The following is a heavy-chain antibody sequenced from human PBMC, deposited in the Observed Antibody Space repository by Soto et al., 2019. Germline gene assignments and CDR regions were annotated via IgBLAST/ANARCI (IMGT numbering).Heavy chain of an antibody. Sequence: GASVQVSCKASGGTFSSYAISWVRQAPGQGLEWMGGIIPIFGTANYAQKFQGRVTITADESTSTAYMELSSLRSEDTAVYYCASAEGAVRYYYDSSGYPKWFDPWGQGTLVTVSS. CDR2: IIPIFGTA. J-gene: IGHJ5*02. CDR3: ASAEGAVRYYYDSSGYPKWFDP. CDR1: GGTFSSYA. D-gene: IGHD3-22*01. V-gene: IGHV1-69*13.